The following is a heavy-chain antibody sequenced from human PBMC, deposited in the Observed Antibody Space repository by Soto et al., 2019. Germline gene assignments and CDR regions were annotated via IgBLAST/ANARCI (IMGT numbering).Heavy chain of an antibody. CDR1: GFTFSSYW. CDR3: ARGFEQYCGGDCYTYNWFDP. J-gene: IGHJ5*02. D-gene: IGHD2-21*02. V-gene: IGHV3-74*01. Sequence: GGSLRLSCAASGFTFSSYWMRWVRQAPGKGLVWVSRINSDGSSTSYADSVKGRFTISRDNAKNTLYLQMNSLRAEDTAVYYCARGFEQYCGGDCYTYNWFDPWGQGTLVTVSS. CDR2: INSDGSST.